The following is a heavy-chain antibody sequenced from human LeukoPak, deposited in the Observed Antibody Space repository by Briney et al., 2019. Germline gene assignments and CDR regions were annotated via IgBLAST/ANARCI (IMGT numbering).Heavy chain of an antibody. D-gene: IGHD3-10*01. CDR2: ISAYNGNT. CDR1: GYTFTSYG. J-gene: IGHJ4*02. V-gene: IGHV1-18*04. CDR3: ARDVSDIGSGSYSDY. Sequence: ASVKVSCKASGYTFTSYGISWVRQAPGQGLEWMGWISAYNGNTNYAQKLQGRVTMTTDTSTSTAYTELRSLRSDDTAVYYCARDVSDIGSGSYSDYWGQGTLVTVSS.